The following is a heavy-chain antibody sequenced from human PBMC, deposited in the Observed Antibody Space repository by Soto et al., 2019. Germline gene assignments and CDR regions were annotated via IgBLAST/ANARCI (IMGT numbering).Heavy chain of an antibody. CDR1: GFTFNGYW. V-gene: IGHV3-74*01. Sequence: GGSLRLSCAASGFTFNGYWMHWVRQAPGKGLVWVSRINSDGSNTSYADSVKGRFTISRDNAKNTLYLQMNSLRDEDTAVYYCAHLRIMDYWGQGTLVTVSS. CDR3: AHLRIMDY. D-gene: IGHD3-16*01. CDR2: INSDGSNT. J-gene: IGHJ4*02.